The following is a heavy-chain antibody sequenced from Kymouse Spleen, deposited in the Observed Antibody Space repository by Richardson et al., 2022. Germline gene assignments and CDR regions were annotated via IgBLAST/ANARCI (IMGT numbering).Heavy chain of an antibody. J-gene: IGHJ4*02. Sequence: EVQLVESGGGLVQPGGSLRLSCAASGFTFSSYAMSWVRQAPGKGLEWVSAISGSGGSTYYADSVKGRFTISRDNSKNTLYLQMNSLRAEDTAVYYCAKDQWVIVATIKGFDYWGQGTLVTVSS. CDR2: ISGSGGST. CDR3: AKDQWVIVATIKGFDY. D-gene: IGHD5-12*01. CDR1: GFTFSSYA. V-gene: IGHV3-23*04.